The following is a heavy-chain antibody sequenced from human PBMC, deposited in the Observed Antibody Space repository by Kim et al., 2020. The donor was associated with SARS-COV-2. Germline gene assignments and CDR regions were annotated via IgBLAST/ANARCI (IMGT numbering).Heavy chain of an antibody. J-gene: IGHJ4*02. D-gene: IGHD1-26*01. Sequence: ASVKVSCKASGYTFTSYAMHWVRQAPGQRLEWMGWINAGNGNTKYSQKFQGRVTITRDTSASTAYMELSSLRSEDTAVYYCARVEGGYYAPPGYWGQGTLVTVSS. CDR3: ARVEGGYYAPPGY. V-gene: IGHV1-3*01. CDR2: INAGNGNT. CDR1: GYTFTSYA.